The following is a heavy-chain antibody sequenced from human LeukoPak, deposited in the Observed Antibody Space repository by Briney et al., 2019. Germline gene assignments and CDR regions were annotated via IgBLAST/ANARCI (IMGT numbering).Heavy chain of an antibody. CDR1: GFTLSSYA. V-gene: IGHV3-23*01. D-gene: IGHD3-3*01. Sequence: GGSLRLSCAASGFTLSSYAMGWVRQAPGKGLQWVSTISGSDGSTYYADSVKGRFTISRDNSKNTLYLQMNSLRAEDTAVYYCAKEEWLLAVYFDYWGQGTLVTVSS. J-gene: IGHJ4*02. CDR2: ISGSDGST. CDR3: AKEEWLLAVYFDY.